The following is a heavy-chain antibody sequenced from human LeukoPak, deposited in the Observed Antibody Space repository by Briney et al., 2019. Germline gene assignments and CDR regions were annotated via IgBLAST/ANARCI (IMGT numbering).Heavy chain of an antibody. CDR2: IYTSGST. D-gene: IGHD1-14*01. V-gene: IGHV4-61*02. CDR1: GGSISSGSYY. CDR3: ARMTHGAGFDF. Sequence: SETLSLTCTASGGSISSGSYYWSWIRQPAGKGLEWTGRIYTSGSTNYNPTLKNKVTISIDTSKNQLSLKLTSVTAADTAVYYCARMTHGAGFDFWGQGSLVTVSS. J-gene: IGHJ4*02.